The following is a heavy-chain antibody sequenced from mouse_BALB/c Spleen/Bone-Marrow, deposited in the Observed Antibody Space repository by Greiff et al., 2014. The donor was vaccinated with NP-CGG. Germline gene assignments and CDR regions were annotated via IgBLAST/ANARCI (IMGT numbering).Heavy chain of an antibody. J-gene: IGHJ2*01. Sequence: QVHVKQSGAELVKPGASVKLSCKASGYTFTSYYMYWVKQRPGQGLEWIGEINPSNGGTNFNEKFKSKATLTVDKSSSTAYMQLSSLTSEDSAVYYCTRWYYGNYFDYWGRGTTLTVSS. CDR2: INPSNGGT. D-gene: IGHD2-1*01. V-gene: IGHV1S81*02. CDR1: GYTFTSYY. CDR3: TRWYYGNYFDY.